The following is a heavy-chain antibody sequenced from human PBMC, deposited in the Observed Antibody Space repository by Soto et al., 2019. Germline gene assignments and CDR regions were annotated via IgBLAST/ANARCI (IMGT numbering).Heavy chain of an antibody. D-gene: IGHD6-13*01. CDR2: FNGGNGNT. V-gene: IGHV1-3*01. J-gene: IGHJ3*01. Sequence: ASVKVSCKASGYTFTTYAVHWVRQAPGQRLEWMGWFNGGNGNTKYSQKFQGRVTITMDTSATTAYMELNSLRVEDTAVYYCARDEVQQKSAFDLWGQGTMVTVSS. CDR3: ARDEVQQKSAFDL. CDR1: GYTFTTYA.